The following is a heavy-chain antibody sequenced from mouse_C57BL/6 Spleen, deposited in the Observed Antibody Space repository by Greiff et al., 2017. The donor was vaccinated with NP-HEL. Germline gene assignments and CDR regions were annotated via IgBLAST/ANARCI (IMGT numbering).Heavy chain of an antibody. CDR3: ARGGGYDYDADWFAY. CDR1: GYAFSSSW. Sequence: QVQLQQSGPELVKPGASVKISCKASGYAFSSSWMNWVKQRPGKGLEWIGRIYPGDGDTNYNGKFKGKATLTADKSSSAAYMRLSSLTSEDSAVYFCARGGGYDYDADWFAYWGQGTLVTVSA. V-gene: IGHV1-82*01. D-gene: IGHD2-4*01. J-gene: IGHJ3*01. CDR2: IYPGDGDT.